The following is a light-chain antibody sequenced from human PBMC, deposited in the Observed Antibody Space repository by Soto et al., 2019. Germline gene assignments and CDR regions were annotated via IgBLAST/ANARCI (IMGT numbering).Light chain of an antibody. CDR1: QSVSSSY. Sequence: EIVLTQSPGTLSLSPGERATLSCRASQSVSSSYLAWYQQKPGQAPRLLIYGASSRATGIPDRFSGSGSGTDFTLTISRLEPEDFAVYYCQQYGSSLPWTFGPGTKV. CDR3: QQYGSSLPWT. J-gene: IGKJ1*01. V-gene: IGKV3-20*01. CDR2: GAS.